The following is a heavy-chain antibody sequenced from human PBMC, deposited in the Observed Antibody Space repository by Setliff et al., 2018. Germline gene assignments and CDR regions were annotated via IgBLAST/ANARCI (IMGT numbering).Heavy chain of an antibody. J-gene: IGHJ5*02. CDR2: INPNSGDT. D-gene: IGHD1-26*01. Sequence: ASVKVSCKASGNRFTDYFLHWVRQAPEQGLEWMGWINPNSGDTHSAQKFQGRVTMTRDTSINTAYMELSSLTSDDTAFYYCVRSGKFGMRFWFDQWGLGTLVTVSS. CDR1: GNRFTDYF. V-gene: IGHV1-2*02. CDR3: VRSGKFGMRFWFDQ.